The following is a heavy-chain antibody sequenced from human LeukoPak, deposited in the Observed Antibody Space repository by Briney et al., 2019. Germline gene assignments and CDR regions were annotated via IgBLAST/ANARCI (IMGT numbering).Heavy chain of an antibody. CDR1: GFTFSSYG. Sequence: PGRSLRLSCAASGFTFSSYGMHWVRQAPGKGLEWVAVIWYDGSNKYYADSVKGRFTISRDNSKNTLYLQMNSPRAEDTAVYYCAREWAVAGDFDYWGQGTLVTVSS. CDR2: IWYDGSNK. V-gene: IGHV3-33*01. D-gene: IGHD6-19*01. J-gene: IGHJ4*02. CDR3: AREWAVAGDFDY.